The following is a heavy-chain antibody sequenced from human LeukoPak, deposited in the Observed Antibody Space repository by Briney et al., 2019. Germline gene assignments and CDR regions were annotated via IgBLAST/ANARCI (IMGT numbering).Heavy chain of an antibody. CDR1: GGSISSHY. J-gene: IGHJ6*03. Sequence: SETLSLTCTVSGGSISSHYWSWIRQPPGKGLEWIGYSHYSGITNYNPSLKSRVTISVDTSKNQFSLKLSSVTAADTAVYYCARVKKYSSSSGTNYFHMDVWGKGTTVTVSS. CDR2: SHYSGIT. V-gene: IGHV4-59*11. CDR3: ARVKKYSSSSGTNYFHMDV. D-gene: IGHD6-6*01.